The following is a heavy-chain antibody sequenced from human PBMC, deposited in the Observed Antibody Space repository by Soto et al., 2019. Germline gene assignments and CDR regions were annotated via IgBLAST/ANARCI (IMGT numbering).Heavy chain of an antibody. D-gene: IGHD3-22*01. Sequence: GASVKVSCKASGYTFTSYYMHWVRQAPGQGLEWMGIINPSGGSTSYAQKFQGRVTMTRDTSTSTVYMELSSLRSEETAVYYCARAAPDSSGYYWRPKDWRAVDRMDVWGQGTKVTVSS. CDR3: ARAAPDSSGYYWRPKDWRAVDRMDV. CDR1: GYTFTSYY. J-gene: IGHJ6*02. CDR2: INPSGGST. V-gene: IGHV1-46*01.